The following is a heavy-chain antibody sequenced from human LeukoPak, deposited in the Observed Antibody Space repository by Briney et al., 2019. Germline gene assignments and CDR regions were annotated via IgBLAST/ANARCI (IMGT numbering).Heavy chain of an antibody. D-gene: IGHD3-22*01. CDR2: IYSTLDT. Sequence: SGTLSLTCTVSGDSIIGYYWSWIRQPPGKRLEWIGYIYSTLDTTYNPSLESRVTISLDMSNKQFSLRLSSVTAADTAVYYCARRRYYDSTGYNPTYYFDYWGQGILVTVSS. V-gene: IGHV4-59*01. CDR1: GDSIIGYY. CDR3: ARRRYYDSTGYNPTYYFDY. J-gene: IGHJ4*02.